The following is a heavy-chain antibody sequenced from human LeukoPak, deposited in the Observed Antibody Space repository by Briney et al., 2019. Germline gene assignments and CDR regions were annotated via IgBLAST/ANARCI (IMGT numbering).Heavy chain of an antibody. CDR3: AKMDVSSSWYLGVFDY. V-gene: IGHV3-30*02. CDR2: IRYDGSNK. Sequence: GGSLRLSCAASGFTFSSYGMHWVRQAPGKGLEWVAFIRYDGSNKYYADSVKGRFTISRDNSKNTLYLQMNSPRAEDTAVYYCAKMDVSSSWYLGVFDYWGQGTLVTVSS. CDR1: GFTFSSYG. J-gene: IGHJ4*02. D-gene: IGHD6-13*01.